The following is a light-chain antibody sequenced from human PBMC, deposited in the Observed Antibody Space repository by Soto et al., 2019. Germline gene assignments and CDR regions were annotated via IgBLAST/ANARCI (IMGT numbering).Light chain of an antibody. CDR1: SSNIGTSS. V-gene: IGLV1-44*01. J-gene: IGLJ1*01. Sequence: QSVLTQPHSASGTPGQRVTISCPGSSSNIGTSSVHWFQQLPGTAPKLLISTTNQRPSGVPERFSGSKSGTSASLAISGLQSEDEADYYCAAWDDSLNGHAFGTGTKVTVL. CDR3: AAWDDSLNGHA. CDR2: TTN.